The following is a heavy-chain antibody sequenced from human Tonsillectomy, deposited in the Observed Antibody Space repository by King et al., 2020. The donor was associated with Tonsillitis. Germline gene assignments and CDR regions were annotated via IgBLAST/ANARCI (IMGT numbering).Heavy chain of an antibody. CDR2: IHPDDSDT. Sequence: QLVQSGVEVKKPGESLKISCKGSGYSFTSYWIGWVRQMPGKGLEWMGIIHPDDSDTRYSPSFQGQVTISVDKSISTAYLQWSSLKASDTAMYYCAKQRAAAGAGAFDIWGQGTMVTVSS. D-gene: IGHD6-13*01. CDR3: AKQRAAAGAGAFDI. J-gene: IGHJ3*02. V-gene: IGHV5-51*01. CDR1: GYSFTSYW.